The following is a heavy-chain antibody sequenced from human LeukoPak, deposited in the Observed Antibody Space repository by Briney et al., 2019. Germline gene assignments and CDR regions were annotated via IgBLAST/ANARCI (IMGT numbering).Heavy chain of an antibody. V-gene: IGHV4-59*01. CDR2: ISYSGYT. CDR3: ARGRKDNGGRFIES. Sequence: SETLCLTCTASGASFRSYYWSWIRQAPGKGLEWVGFISYSGYTSYSPSLKSRVAISVDTSKSQFSLRLTSMTVADTAVYYCARGRKDNGGRFIESWAQGTLVTVSA. CDR1: GASFRSYY. D-gene: IGHD4-23*01. J-gene: IGHJ4*02.